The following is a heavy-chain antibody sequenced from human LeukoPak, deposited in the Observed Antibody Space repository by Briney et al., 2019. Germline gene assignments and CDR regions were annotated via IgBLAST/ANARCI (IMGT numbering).Heavy chain of an antibody. CDR2: INPNSGAT. J-gene: IGHJ5*02. D-gene: IGHD3-10*01. CDR1: GYTFTVNY. V-gene: IGHV1-2*02. Sequence: ASVKVSCKASGYTFTVNYIHWVRRAPGQGLEWMGWINPNSGATNYAQKFQGRVTMTRDTSISTAYMELSKLRSDDTAVYYCARGLTAMVRGVNDWFDPWGQGTLVTVSS. CDR3: ARGLTAMVRGVNDWFDP.